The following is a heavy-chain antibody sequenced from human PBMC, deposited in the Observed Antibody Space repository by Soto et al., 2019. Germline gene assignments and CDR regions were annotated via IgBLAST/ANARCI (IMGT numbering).Heavy chain of an antibody. CDR1: GFTFSNFG. J-gene: IGHJ4*02. Sequence: GGSLRLSCEASGFTFSNFGMHWVRQAPDKGLKWVAVISYDGNDKYYAENVKGRYTIYREDSTNTKNLQMNSLRAEDTAVFYCAKERSSGWSLDYWGQGT. D-gene: IGHD6-19*01. CDR2: ISYDGNDK. V-gene: IGHV3-30*18. CDR3: AKERSSGWSLDY.